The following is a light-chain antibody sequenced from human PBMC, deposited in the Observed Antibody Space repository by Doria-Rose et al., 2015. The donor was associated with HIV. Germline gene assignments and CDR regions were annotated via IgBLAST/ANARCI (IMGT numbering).Light chain of an antibody. CDR3: QQYGTSRGT. V-gene: IGKV3-20*01. CDR1: QRVKSSY. J-gene: IGKJ5*01. Sequence: TQSPGTLSLSPGERATLSCRASQRVKSSYLARYQQKPGQAPRLLIYDASTRATGIPDRFSGSGSGTDFTLTISRLEPEDVAVYYCQQYGTSRGTFGQGTRLEI. CDR2: DAS.